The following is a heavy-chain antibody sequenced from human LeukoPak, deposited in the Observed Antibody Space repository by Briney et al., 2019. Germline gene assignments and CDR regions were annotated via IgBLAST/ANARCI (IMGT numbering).Heavy chain of an antibody. Sequence: PSVTVSLTCSVSGGLLSRYYWRWIRQPPGKGLEGSRNIYYSGGTNYNPSLKSRVTISVDTSKNQFSLKLSSVTAADTAVYYCARAVWSPAASDYWGQGTLVTVSS. D-gene: IGHD2-2*01. CDR1: GGLLSRYY. J-gene: IGHJ4*02. V-gene: IGHV4-59*07. CDR2: IYYSGGT. CDR3: ARAVWSPAASDY.